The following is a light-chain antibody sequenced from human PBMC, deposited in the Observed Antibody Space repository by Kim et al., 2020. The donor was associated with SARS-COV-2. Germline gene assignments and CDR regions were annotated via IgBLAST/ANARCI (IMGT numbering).Light chain of an antibody. CDR2: RNN. CDR1: SSNIGSNY. CDR3: AAWDDSLSGRGVV. J-gene: IGLJ2*01. Sequence: VTISCSGSSSNIGSNYVYGYQQLPGTAPKLLIYRNNQRPSGVPDRFSGSKSGTSASLAISGLRSEDEADYYCAAWDDSLSGRGVVFGGGTQLTVL. V-gene: IGLV1-47*01.